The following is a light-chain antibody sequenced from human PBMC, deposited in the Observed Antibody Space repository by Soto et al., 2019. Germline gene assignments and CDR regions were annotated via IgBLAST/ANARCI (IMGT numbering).Light chain of an antibody. V-gene: IGKV3-20*01. CDR3: QHYGDSPRR. Sequence: EIVLTQSPGTLSLSPGDRATLSCRASQSVSSNYLAWYQQKPGQAPRLLIYGASSRATGVPDRFTGSGTGTDFTLTISTLEPEDFVMYYCQHYGDSPRRFGQGTKVQI. J-gene: IGKJ1*01. CDR1: QSVSSNY. CDR2: GAS.